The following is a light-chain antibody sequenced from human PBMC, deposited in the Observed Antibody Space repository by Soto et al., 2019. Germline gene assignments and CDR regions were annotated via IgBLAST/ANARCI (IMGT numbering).Light chain of an antibody. CDR3: QQDASAPLP. CDR2: DAS. J-gene: IGKJ1*01. V-gene: IGKV3-20*01. CDR1: LTVTNNY. Sequence: EIVLTHSPDTLSLSPGERATLSCRASLTVTNNYLAWYQQKAGQAPRLVIYDASTRATGIPDRFSASGSGTDFTLTISRLEPEDFAVYFCQQDASAPLPFGQGTKVEVK.